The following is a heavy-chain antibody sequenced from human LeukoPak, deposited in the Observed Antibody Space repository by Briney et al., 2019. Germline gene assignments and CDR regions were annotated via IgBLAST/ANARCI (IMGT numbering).Heavy chain of an antibody. CDR3: ARGPHGYSYGRFDY. Sequence: PSETLSLTCAVYGGSFSGYYWSWIRQPPGKGLEWIGEINHSESTNYNPSLKSRVTISVDTSKNQFSLKLSSVTAADTAVYYCARGPHGYSYGRFDYWGQGTLVTVSS. CDR2: INHSEST. V-gene: IGHV4-34*01. D-gene: IGHD5-18*01. J-gene: IGHJ4*02. CDR1: GGSFSGYY.